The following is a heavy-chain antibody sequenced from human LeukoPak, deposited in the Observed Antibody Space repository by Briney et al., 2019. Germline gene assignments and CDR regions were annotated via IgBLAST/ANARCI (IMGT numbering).Heavy chain of an antibody. Sequence: PGGSLRLSCAASGFTLSTYWMSWVRQAPGKGLEWVANIKEDGSEKYYVDSVKGRFTISRDNSKNTLYLQMNSLRAEDTAVYYCARPSDYDILTGFDYWGQGTLVTVSS. CDR3: ARPSDYDILTGFDY. CDR2: IKEDGSEK. J-gene: IGHJ4*02. CDR1: GFTLSTYW. D-gene: IGHD3-9*01. V-gene: IGHV3-7*01.